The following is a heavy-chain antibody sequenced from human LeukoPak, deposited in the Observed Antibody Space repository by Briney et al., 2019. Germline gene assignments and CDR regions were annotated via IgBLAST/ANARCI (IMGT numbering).Heavy chain of an antibody. Sequence: GSSPKISCKWAGHSFTNYWIAWGRQLPEKGLEWMGIIYPGDSDTRYSPSFQGQVTISADKSITTAYLQWSSLKASDTAIYYCARTIGSYTTGWYNIDYWGQGTLVTVSS. CDR2: IYPGDSDT. CDR3: ARTIGSYTTGWYNIDY. V-gene: IGHV5-51*01. CDR1: GHSFTNYW. D-gene: IGHD6-19*01. J-gene: IGHJ4*02.